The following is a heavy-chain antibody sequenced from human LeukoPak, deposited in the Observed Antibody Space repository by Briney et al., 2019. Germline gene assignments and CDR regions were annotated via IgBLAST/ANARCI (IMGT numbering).Heavy chain of an antibody. CDR3: ASSLGYCSSTSCKGLDY. V-gene: IGHV1-69*04. CDR2: IIPILGIA. J-gene: IGHJ4*02. CDR1: GGTFSSYA. Sequence: SVKVSCKASGGTFSSYAISWVRQAPGQGLEWMGRIIPILGIANYAQKFQGRVTMTTDTSTSTAYMELRSLRSDDTAVYYCASSLGYCSSTSCKGLDYWGQGTLVTVSS. D-gene: IGHD2-2*01.